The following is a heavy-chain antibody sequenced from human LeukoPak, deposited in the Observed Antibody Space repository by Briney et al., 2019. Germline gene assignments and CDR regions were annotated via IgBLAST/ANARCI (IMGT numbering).Heavy chain of an antibody. V-gene: IGHV4-59*01. CDR2: IYYSGNT. D-gene: IGHD6-6*01. CDR3: ARSYSSSGYYYYGMDL. CDR1: GGSISTYY. J-gene: IGHJ6*02. Sequence: SETLSLTCTVSGGSISTYYWSWIRQPPGKGLEWIGYIYYSGNTIYNSSLKSRVTISVDKSKNQFSLKLSSVAAADTAVYYCARSYSSSGYYYYGMDLWGQGTTVTVSS.